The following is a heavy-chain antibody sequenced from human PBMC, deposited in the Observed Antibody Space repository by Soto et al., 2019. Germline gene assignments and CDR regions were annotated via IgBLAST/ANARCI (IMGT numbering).Heavy chain of an antibody. D-gene: IGHD2-8*02. CDR3: ARGWRRMGGLSQYYYGMDV. J-gene: IGHJ6*02. Sequence: QVQLQQWGAGLLKSSETLSITCAVYGGSFNTYYWTWVRQPPGKGLEWIGDINHSRSTNYNPSLKSRVTISIDTSQNQFSLKLSSVTVADTAVYYCARGWRRMGGLSQYYYGMDVWRQGTTVTVSS. CDR2: INHSRST. CDR1: GGSFNTYY. V-gene: IGHV4-34*01.